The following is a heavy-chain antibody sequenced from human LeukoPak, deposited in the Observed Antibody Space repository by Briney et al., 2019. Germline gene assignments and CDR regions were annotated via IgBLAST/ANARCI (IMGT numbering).Heavy chain of an antibody. V-gene: IGHV3-21*01. CDR3: ANQGGFRGSYWGGASHYYLDV. CDR2: ISGDISYI. J-gene: IGHJ6*03. CDR1: GFTFSTFA. Sequence: GGSLRLSCAASGFTFSTFAMIWVRQPPGKGLEWVSSISGDISYIYYADSVKGRFTISRDNAKNSLYLQMTSLRAEDTAIYYCANQGGFRGSYWGGASHYYLDVWGKGTTVIVSS. D-gene: IGHD1-26*01.